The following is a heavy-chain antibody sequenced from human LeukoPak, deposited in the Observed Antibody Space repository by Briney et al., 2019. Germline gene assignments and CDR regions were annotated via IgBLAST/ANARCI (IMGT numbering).Heavy chain of an antibody. Sequence: PGGSLRLSCVASGFTFDDYSMHWVRQAPGKGLEWVSLINRDGGTTYYADSVKGRFTISRDNSKNSLYLQMNSLRTEDTALYYCVKEKLGSRWCTFGYWGQGTLVTVSS. V-gene: IGHV3-43*01. CDR2: INRDGGTT. J-gene: IGHJ4*02. CDR1: GFTFDDYS. CDR3: VKEKLGSRWCTFGY. D-gene: IGHD6-13*01.